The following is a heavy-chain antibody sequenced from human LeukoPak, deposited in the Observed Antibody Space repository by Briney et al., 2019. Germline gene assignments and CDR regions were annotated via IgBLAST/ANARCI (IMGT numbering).Heavy chain of an antibody. CDR3: VRGTDCSATTCYTLSAFDY. J-gene: IGHJ4*02. Sequence: PGGSLRLSCVASGFIFIYFGMNWVRQVPGKGLEWVAFISSRGTSTFYADSVKGRFTISRDTAKKSLDLQMTSLRADDTAAYYCVRGTDCSATTCYTLSAFDYWGQGTLVTVSS. V-gene: IGHV3-21*04. CDR2: ISSRGTST. D-gene: IGHD2-2*02. CDR1: GFIFIYFG.